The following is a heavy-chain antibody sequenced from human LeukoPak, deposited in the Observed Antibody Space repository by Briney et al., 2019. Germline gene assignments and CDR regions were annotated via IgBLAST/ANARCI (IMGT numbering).Heavy chain of an antibody. CDR1: GGSISSYY. Sequence: SETPSLTCTVSGGSISSYYWSWIRQPAGKGLEWIGRIYTSGSTNYNPSLKSRVTMSVDTSKNQFSLKLSSVTAADTAVYYCARDISDYGDDYWFDPWGQGTLVTVSS. CDR2: IYTSGST. CDR3: ARDISDYGDDYWFDP. V-gene: IGHV4-4*07. D-gene: IGHD4-17*01. J-gene: IGHJ5*02.